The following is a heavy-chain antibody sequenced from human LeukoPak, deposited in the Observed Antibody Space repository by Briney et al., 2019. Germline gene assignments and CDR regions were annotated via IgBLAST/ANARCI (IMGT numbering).Heavy chain of an antibody. D-gene: IGHD6-13*01. CDR2: IYYSGST. Sequence: SETLSLTCTVSGGSISSSSYYWGWIRQPPGKGLEWIGSIYYSGSTYYNPSLKSRVTISVDTSKNQFSLKLSSVTAADTAVYYCARRSSSWFFPFDYWGQGTLVTVSS. J-gene: IGHJ4*02. V-gene: IGHV4-39*01. CDR3: ARRSSSWFFPFDY. CDR1: GGSISSSSYY.